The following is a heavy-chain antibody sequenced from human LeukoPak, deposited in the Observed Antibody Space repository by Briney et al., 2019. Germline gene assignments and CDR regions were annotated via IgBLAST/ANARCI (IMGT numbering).Heavy chain of an antibody. J-gene: IGHJ5*02. D-gene: IGHD2-15*01. V-gene: IGHV4-39*01. Sequence: SETLSLTCTVSGGSINSNNYYWGWIRQPPGKGLEWIGSIYSSGSAYYNPSLKSRVTISVDTSKNQFSLRLSSVTAADTAVYYCARALGYCSGGSCTRGYDWFDPWGQGTLVTVPS. CDR2: IYSSGSA. CDR1: GGSINSNNYY. CDR3: ARALGYCSGGSCTRGYDWFDP.